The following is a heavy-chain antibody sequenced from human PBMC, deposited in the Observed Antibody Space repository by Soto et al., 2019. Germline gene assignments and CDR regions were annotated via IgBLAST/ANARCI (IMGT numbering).Heavy chain of an antibody. CDR3: ARGPRITIFGVVILPLGDLDY. Sequence: ASVKVSCKASGYTFTGYYMHWVRQAPGQGLEWMGWINPNSGGTNYAQKFQGWVTMTRDTSISTAYMELSRLRSDDTAVYYCARGPRITIFGVVILPLGDLDYWGQGTLVTVSS. V-gene: IGHV1-2*04. CDR2: INPNSGGT. D-gene: IGHD3-3*01. J-gene: IGHJ4*02. CDR1: GYTFTGYY.